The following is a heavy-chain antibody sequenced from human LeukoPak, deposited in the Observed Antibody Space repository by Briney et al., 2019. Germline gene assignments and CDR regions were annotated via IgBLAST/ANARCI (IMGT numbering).Heavy chain of an antibody. V-gene: IGHV3-74*01. D-gene: IGHD2-15*01. J-gene: IGHJ6*02. CDR3: ATSAGWYNYFVMAV. CDR2: INSDGSSI. Sequence: GGSLRLSCAASGFTFSSHWMHWVRQAPGKGLVWVSRINSDGSSISYADSVKGRFTISRDNSKSTLYLQMNSLRAEDTALYYCATSAGWYNYFVMAVWGQGTTVTVSS. CDR1: GFTFSSHW.